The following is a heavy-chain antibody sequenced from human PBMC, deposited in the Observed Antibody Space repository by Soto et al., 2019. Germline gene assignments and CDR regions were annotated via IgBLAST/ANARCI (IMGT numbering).Heavy chain of an antibody. J-gene: IGHJ5*02. Sequence: GASVKVSCKASGYGFTTYYLHWVRQAPGQGLEWMGMINPNGGATAYAQKFQGRVSMTTDMSTSTVFMDLSSLRFDGTAVYYCARVRGRSLDPWGQGTLVTVSS. V-gene: IGHV1-46*01. CDR2: INPNGGAT. CDR1: GYGFTTYY. D-gene: IGHD3-10*01. CDR3: ARVRGRSLDP.